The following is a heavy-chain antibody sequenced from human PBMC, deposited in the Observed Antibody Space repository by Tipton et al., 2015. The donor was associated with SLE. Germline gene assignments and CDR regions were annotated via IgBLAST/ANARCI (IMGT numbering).Heavy chain of an antibody. CDR3: ARDIGYSATWYWFDP. J-gene: IGHJ5*02. CDR1: GASVSSFC. Sequence: TLSLTCTVSGASVSSFCWNWIRQSPGKGLEWIGCVCNSGSANYDPSLKSRGTISVDTSRNHFSLELTSVTAADTAVYYCARDIGYSATWYWFDPWGRGTLVTVSS. CDR2: VCNSGSA. D-gene: IGHD5-12*01. V-gene: IGHV4-4*08.